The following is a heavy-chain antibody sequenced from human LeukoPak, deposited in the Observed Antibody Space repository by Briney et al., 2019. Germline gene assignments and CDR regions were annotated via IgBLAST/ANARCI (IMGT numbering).Heavy chain of an antibody. CDR2: IHTSGSN. Sequence: AETLSLTCAVSGVSFSPYNWAWIRQPPGKGLEWIGYIHTSGSNNQYPSLKSRVTISVDKSKNHFSLRLTSVTAADTAVYYCARLSAAVHLGAFDLWGQGTMVTVSS. CDR3: ARLSAAVHLGAFDL. D-gene: IGHD3-3*01. J-gene: IGHJ3*01. CDR1: GVSFSPYN. V-gene: IGHV4-4*09.